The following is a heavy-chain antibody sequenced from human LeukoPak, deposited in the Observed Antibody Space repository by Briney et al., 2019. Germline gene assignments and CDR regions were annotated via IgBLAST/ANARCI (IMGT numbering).Heavy chain of an antibody. V-gene: IGHV3-21*01. D-gene: IGHD6-19*01. J-gene: IGHJ4*02. CDR1: GFTFSSYS. Sequence: GGSLRLSCAASGFTFSSYSMNWVRQAPGKGLEWVSSISSSSSYMYYADSVKGRFTISRDNAKNSLYLQMNSLRAEDTAVYYCASGSGWYPKYYFDYWGQGTLVTVSS. CDR3: ASGSGWYPKYYFDY. CDR2: ISSSSSYM.